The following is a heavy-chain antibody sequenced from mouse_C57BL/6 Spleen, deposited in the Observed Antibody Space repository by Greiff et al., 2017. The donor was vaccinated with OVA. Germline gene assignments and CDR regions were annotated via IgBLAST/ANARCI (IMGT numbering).Heavy chain of an antibody. CDR3: ARWELGYYYAMDY. CDR1: GYTFTSYW. J-gene: IGHJ4*01. Sequence: QVQLKQPGAELVKPGASVKMSCKASGYTFTSYWITWVKQRPGQGLEWIGDIYPGSGSTNYNEKFKSKATLTVDTSSSTAYMQLSSLTSEDSAVYYCARWELGYYYAMDYWGQGTSVTVSS. D-gene: IGHD4-1*01. V-gene: IGHV1-55*01. CDR2: IYPGSGST.